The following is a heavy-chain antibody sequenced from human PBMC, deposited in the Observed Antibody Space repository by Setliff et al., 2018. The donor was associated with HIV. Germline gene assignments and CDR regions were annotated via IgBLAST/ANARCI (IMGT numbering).Heavy chain of an antibody. V-gene: IGHV4-59*11. CDR1: GSSISGHF. J-gene: IGHJ3*02. CDR3: ARVPPEYSSSSQAFDI. D-gene: IGHD6-6*01. Sequence: PSETLSLTCTVSGSSISGHFWTWIRQPPGKGLEWIGYIYTTGSTNYNPSLTSRVTISVDTSKNKFSLKMRSVTAADTAVYYCARVPPEYSSSSQAFDIRGQGTEVTVS. CDR2: IYTTGST.